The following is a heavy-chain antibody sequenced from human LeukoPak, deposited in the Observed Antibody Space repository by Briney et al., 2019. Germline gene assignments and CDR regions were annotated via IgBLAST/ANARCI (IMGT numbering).Heavy chain of an antibody. V-gene: IGHV3-30*18. Sequence: GRSLRLSCAASGFTFSSYGMHWVRQAPGKGLEWVAVISYDGGNKFYADSVKGRFTISRDNSKNTMSLQMNSLRAEDTALYYCAKASNSGYFYGSGRYENWFDAWGQGTLVTVSS. CDR2: ISYDGGNK. J-gene: IGHJ5*02. CDR3: AKASNSGYFYGSGRYENWFDA. D-gene: IGHD3-10*01. CDR1: GFTFSSYG.